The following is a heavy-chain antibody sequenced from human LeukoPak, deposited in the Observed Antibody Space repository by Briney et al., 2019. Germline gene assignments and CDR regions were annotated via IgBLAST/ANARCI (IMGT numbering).Heavy chain of an antibody. CDR2: ISYDGSNK. CDR3: AKDESYYYDSSGSDY. V-gene: IGHV3-30*18. D-gene: IGHD3-22*01. J-gene: IGHJ4*02. CDR1: GFTFSSYG. Sequence: PGRSLRLSCAASGFTFSSYGMHWVRQAPGKGLVWVAVISYDGSNKYYADSVKGRFTISRDNSKNTLYLQMNSLRAEDTAVYYCAKDESYYYDSSGSDYWGQGTLVAVSS.